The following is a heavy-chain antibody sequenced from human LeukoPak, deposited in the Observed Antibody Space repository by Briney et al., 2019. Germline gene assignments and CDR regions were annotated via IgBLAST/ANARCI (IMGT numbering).Heavy chain of an antibody. CDR1: EFIYSGYW. D-gene: IGHD3-22*01. CDR2: IKQDGSEK. V-gene: IGHV3-7*01. J-gene: IGHJ4*02. Sequence: GGSLRLSCAASEFIYSGYWMNWVRQAPGKGLEWMANIKQDGSEKQYVDSVKGRFTISRDNAKNSVYLQMNSLRAEDTAVYYCARVWSSGYTKDYWGQGTLVTVSS. CDR3: ARVWSSGYTKDY.